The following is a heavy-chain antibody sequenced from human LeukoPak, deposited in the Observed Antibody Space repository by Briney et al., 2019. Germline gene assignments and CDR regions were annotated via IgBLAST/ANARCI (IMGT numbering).Heavy chain of an antibody. CDR2: IYYSGST. J-gene: IGHJ6*02. D-gene: IGHD3-10*01. CDR1: GGSISSYY. Sequence: PSETLSLTCTVSGGSISSYYWSWIRQPPGKGLEWIGYIYYSGSTNYNPSLKSRVTISVDTSKNQFSLKLSSVTAADTAVYYCARVHYGSGSYYYYYYYGMDVWGQGTTVTVSS. CDR3: ARVHYGSGSYYYYYYYGMDV. V-gene: IGHV4-59*01.